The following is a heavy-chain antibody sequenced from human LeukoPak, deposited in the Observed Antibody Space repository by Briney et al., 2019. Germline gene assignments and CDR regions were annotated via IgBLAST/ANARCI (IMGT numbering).Heavy chain of an antibody. D-gene: IGHD3-3*01. CDR3: AKASGEWLLSPFDY. CDR2: VSASDGGT. V-gene: IGHV3-23*01. CDR1: GFTFSSCA. J-gene: IGHJ4*02. Sequence: PAGSLRLSCAASGFTFSSCAMSWVRQAPGRGLEWVSTVSASDGGTYYADSAKGRFTISRDISKNTLYLQMNSLRAEDTAVYYCAKASGEWLLSPFDYWGQGTLVTVSS.